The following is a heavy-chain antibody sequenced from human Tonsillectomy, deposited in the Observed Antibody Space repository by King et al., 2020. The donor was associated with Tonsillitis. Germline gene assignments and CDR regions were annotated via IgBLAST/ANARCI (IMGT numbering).Heavy chain of an antibody. CDR1: GYTFTSYG. Sequence: QLVQSGAEVKKPGASVKISCKSSGYTFTSYGISWVRQAPGQGLEWMGWISAYTGNTNYEQKLQGRDTMTTDTSTNTAYMGLRSMRSDDTAVYYCARDYCSSTSCYYYYMDVWGKGTTVTVSS. CDR3: ARDYCSSTSCYYYYMDV. CDR2: ISAYTGNT. V-gene: IGHV1-18*01. D-gene: IGHD2-2*01. J-gene: IGHJ6*03.